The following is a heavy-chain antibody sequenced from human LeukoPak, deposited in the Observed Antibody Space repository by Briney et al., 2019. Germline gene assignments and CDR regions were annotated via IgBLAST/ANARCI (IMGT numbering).Heavy chain of an antibody. CDR2: INPNSGGT. J-gene: IGHJ4*02. V-gene: IGHV1-2*02. D-gene: IGHD2-2*01. Sequence: GASVKVSCKASGYTFTGYYMHWVRQAPGQGLEWMGWINPNSGGTNYAQKFQGRVTMTRDTSISTAYMELSRLRSDDTAVYYCARDIGIVVVPAALGYWGQGTQVTVSS. CDR1: GYTFTGYY. CDR3: ARDIGIVVVPAALGY.